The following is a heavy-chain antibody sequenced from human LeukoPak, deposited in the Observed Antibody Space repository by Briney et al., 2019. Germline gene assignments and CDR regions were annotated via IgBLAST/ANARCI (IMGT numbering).Heavy chain of an antibody. CDR3: ARVHQEGQWLVLDY. D-gene: IGHD6-19*01. CDR1: GYSISSGYY. V-gene: IGHV4-38-2*01. Sequence: SETLSLTCAVSGYSISSGYYWGWIRQPPGKVLEWIGSIYHSASTFYNPSLKSRVTISVDTSKNQFSLKLSSVTAADTAVYCCARVHQEGQWLVLDYWGQGTLVTVSS. CDR2: IYHSAST. J-gene: IGHJ4*02.